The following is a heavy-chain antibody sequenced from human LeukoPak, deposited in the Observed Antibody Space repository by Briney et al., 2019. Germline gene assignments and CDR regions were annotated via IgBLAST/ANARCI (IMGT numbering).Heavy chain of an antibody. D-gene: IGHD7-27*01. CDR1: GYTFTGYY. Sequence: ASVKVSCKASGYTFTGYYMHWVRQAPGQRLEWMGWINAGNGNTKYSQKFQGRVTITRDTSASTAYMELSSLRSEDTAVYYCVSIWPNPLGMGGPVENDYWGQGTLVTVSS. V-gene: IGHV1-3*01. CDR3: VSIWPNPLGMGGPVENDY. CDR2: INAGNGNT. J-gene: IGHJ4*02.